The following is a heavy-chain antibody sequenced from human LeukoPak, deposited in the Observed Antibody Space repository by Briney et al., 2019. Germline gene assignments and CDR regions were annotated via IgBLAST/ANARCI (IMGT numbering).Heavy chain of an antibody. D-gene: IGHD1-26*01. CDR2: INAGNGNT. V-gene: IGHV1-3*01. CDR1: GYTFTSYA. Sequence: GASVKVSCKASGYTFTSYAMHWVRQAPGQRPEWMVWINAGNGNTKYSQKFQGRVTITRDTSASTAYMELSSLRSEDTAVYYCARPGGSYGSRSFDYWGQGTLVTVSS. CDR3: ARPGGSYGSRSFDY. J-gene: IGHJ4*02.